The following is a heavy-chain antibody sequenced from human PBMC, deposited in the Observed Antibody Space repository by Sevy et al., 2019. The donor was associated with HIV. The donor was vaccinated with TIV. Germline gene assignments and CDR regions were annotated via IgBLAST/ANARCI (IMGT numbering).Heavy chain of an antibody. V-gene: IGHV3-7*01. CDR1: GFNFDTFW. D-gene: IGHD3-16*02. J-gene: IGHJ5*01. CDR3: VRVVWDVLVVPAATPSPWLDS. Sequence: GGSLRLSCAASGFNFDTFWMGWVRQAPGRGLEWVASIDPRGEVRDHLASLNVRFTISRDNAKNSLYLEMHSLKGEDTALYYCVRVVWDVLVVPAATPSPWLDSWGQGTLVTVSS. CDR2: IDPRGEVR.